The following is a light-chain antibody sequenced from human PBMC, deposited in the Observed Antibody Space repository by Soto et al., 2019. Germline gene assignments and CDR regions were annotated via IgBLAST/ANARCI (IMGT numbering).Light chain of an antibody. V-gene: IGKV1-33*01. CDR1: HDISNY. Sequence: DIQMTQSPSSLSASVGDRVTITCQASHDISNYLNWYQQKPGKAPKLLIYDASNLETGVPSRFSGSGSVTDFTFTISSLQPEDIATYYCQQYDNLPLTFGGGTKVEIK. CDR2: DAS. CDR3: QQYDNLPLT. J-gene: IGKJ4*02.